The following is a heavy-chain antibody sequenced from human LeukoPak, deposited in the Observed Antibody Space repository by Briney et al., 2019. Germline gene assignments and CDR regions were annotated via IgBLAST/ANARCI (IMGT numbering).Heavy chain of an antibody. D-gene: IGHD1-26*01. Sequence: PGGSLRLSCAATGFTFSSHAMNWIRQAPGKGLEWVSGINWNGGSTGYADSVKGRFTISRDNAKNSLYLQMNSLRAEDTALYYCARVGGSYPYYYYYMDVWGKGTTVTVSS. J-gene: IGHJ6*03. CDR2: INWNGGST. CDR3: ARVGGSYPYYYYYMDV. V-gene: IGHV3-20*04. CDR1: GFTFSSHA.